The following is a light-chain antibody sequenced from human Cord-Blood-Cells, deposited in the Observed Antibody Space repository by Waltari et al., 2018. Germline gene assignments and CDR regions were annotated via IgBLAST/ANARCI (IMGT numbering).Light chain of an antibody. Sequence: QSALTQPASVSGSPLQSITISCTGTSSDVGGYNYVSWYQQHPGKAPKLMIYDVSKRPSGVSNRFSGSKSGNTASLTISGIQAEDEADYYCSSYTSSSTLVFGGGTKLTVL. J-gene: IGLJ2*01. CDR1: SSDVGGYNY. V-gene: IGLV2-14*01. CDR3: SSYTSSSTLV. CDR2: DVS.